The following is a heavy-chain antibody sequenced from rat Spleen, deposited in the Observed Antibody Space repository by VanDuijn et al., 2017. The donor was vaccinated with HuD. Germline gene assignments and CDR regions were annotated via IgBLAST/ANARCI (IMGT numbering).Heavy chain of an antibody. CDR1: GFTFSNYD. CDR2: ISPSGGST. J-gene: IGHJ3*01. V-gene: IGHV5-25*01. D-gene: IGHD1-2*01. Sequence: EVQLVESGGGLVQPGRSLKLSCAASGFTFSNYDMAWVRQAPTKGLEWVASISPSGGSTYYRDSVKGRFTVSRDNAKSTLYLQMDSLRSEDTATYYCARHRLITIAAPFAYWGQGTLVTVSS. CDR3: ARHRLITIAAPFAY.